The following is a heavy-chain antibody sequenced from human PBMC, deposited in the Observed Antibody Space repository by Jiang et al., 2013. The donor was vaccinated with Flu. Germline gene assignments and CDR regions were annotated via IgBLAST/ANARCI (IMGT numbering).Heavy chain of an antibody. D-gene: IGHD3-3*02. CDR3: ARVAYYYYYMDV. CDR1: TFTSYG. CDR2: ISAYNGNT. V-gene: IGHV1-18*01. Sequence: TFTSYGISWVRQAPGQGLEWMGWISAYNGNTNYAQKLQGRVTMTTDTSTSTAYMELRSLRSDDTAVYYCARVAYYYYYMDVWGKGTTVTVSS. J-gene: IGHJ6*03.